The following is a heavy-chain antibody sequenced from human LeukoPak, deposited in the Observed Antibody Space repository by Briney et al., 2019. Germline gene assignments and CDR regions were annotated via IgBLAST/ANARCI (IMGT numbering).Heavy chain of an antibody. D-gene: IGHD3-10*01. CDR3: ARNKYYYGSGNYGVPNWFDP. CDR2: IYYSGST. CDR1: GGSISSSSYY. J-gene: IGHJ5*02. V-gene: IGHV4-39*01. Sequence: SETLSLTCTVSGGSISSSSYYWGWIRQPPGTGLEWIGSIYYSGSTYYNPSLKSRVTISVDTSKNQFSLKLSSVTAADTAVYYCARNKYYYGSGNYGVPNWFDPWGQGTLVTVSS.